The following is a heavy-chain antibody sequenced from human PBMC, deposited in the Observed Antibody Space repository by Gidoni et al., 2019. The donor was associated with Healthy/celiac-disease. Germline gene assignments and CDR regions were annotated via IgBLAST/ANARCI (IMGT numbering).Heavy chain of an antibody. Sequence: EVQLVESGGGLVQPGGSLRLSCAASGFTCSSYWMSWVRQAPGKGLEWVANIKQDGSEKYYVDSVKGRFTISRDNAKNSLYLQMNSLRAEDTAVYYCARDRRVYDYDSSGYDYWGQGTLVTVSS. D-gene: IGHD3-22*01. CDR2: IKQDGSEK. J-gene: IGHJ4*02. CDR1: GFTCSSYW. V-gene: IGHV3-7*03. CDR3: ARDRRVYDYDSSGYDY.